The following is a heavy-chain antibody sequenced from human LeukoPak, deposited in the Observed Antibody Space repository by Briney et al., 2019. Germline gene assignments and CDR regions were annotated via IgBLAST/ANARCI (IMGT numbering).Heavy chain of an antibody. CDR2: IYYRGST. Sequence: PSETLSLTCTVSGGSISRSYWSWIRQPPGMGLEWLGYIYYRGSTNYNPSLKSRVTISVDTSKNQISLRLSSVTAADTAVYYCARGGDFSASPTLFWGQGTLVTVSS. J-gene: IGHJ4*02. CDR3: ARGGDFSASPTLF. D-gene: IGHD3-10*01. CDR1: GGSISRSY. V-gene: IGHV4-59*08.